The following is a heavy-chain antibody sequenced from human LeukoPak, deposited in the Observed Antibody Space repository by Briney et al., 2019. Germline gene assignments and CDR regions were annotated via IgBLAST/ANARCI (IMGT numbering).Heavy chain of an antibody. V-gene: IGHV3-21*01. D-gene: IGHD3-22*01. CDR2: ITGSGTYI. CDR3: AREYYYDTDTGNY. CDR1: GFTFSRSS. Sequence: PGGSLRLSCAASGFTFSRSSMSWARQAPGKGPEWVSSITGSGTYIYYADSVKGRFTISRDNIQRSVYLQMNSLRAEDTAVYYCAREYYYDTDTGNYWGPGTLVTVSS. J-gene: IGHJ4*02.